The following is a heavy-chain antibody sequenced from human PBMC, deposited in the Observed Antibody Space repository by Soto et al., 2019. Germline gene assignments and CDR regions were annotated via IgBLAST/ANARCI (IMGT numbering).Heavy chain of an antibody. CDR3: ATPPGGGGY. J-gene: IGHJ4*02. CDR2: IYSGGYT. D-gene: IGHD3-10*01. CDR1: GFTVSNNY. V-gene: IGHV3-53*01. Sequence: EVQLVESGGGLIQPGGSLRLSCAVSGFTVSNNYMSWVRQAPGKGLEGVSVIYSGGYTAYGDSVKGRFTISRDNSKNTLSLQKNLLSSGETALYLFATPPGGGGYWGQGTLVTVSS.